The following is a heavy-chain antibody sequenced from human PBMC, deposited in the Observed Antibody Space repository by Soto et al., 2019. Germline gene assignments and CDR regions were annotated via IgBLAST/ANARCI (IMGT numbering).Heavy chain of an antibody. V-gene: IGHV3-33*01. CDR2: IWYDGSNK. Sequence: QVQLVESGGGVVQPGRSLRLSCAASGFTFSSYGMHWVRQAPGKGLEWVAVIWYDGSNKYYADSVKGRFTISRDNSKNTLYLQMNSLRAEDTAVYYCARGADCTNGVCYFPRENPDYYFDYWGQGTLVTVSS. D-gene: IGHD2-8*01. CDR3: ARGADCTNGVCYFPRENPDYYFDY. CDR1: GFTFSSYG. J-gene: IGHJ4*02.